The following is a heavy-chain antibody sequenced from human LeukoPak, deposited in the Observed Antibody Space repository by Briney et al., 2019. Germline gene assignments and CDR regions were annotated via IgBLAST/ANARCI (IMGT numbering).Heavy chain of an antibody. CDR2: ISAYNGNT. J-gene: IGHJ4*02. Sequence: ASVKVSCTASGYTFTSYGISWVRQAPGQGLEWMGWISAYNGNTNYSQKLQGRVTMTTDTSTSTAYMELRSLRSDDTAVYYCARVRYGGGYWVYYFDYWGQGNLVTVSS. CDR3: ARVRYGGGYWVYYFDY. V-gene: IGHV1-18*01. CDR1: GYTFTSYG. D-gene: IGHD1-26*01.